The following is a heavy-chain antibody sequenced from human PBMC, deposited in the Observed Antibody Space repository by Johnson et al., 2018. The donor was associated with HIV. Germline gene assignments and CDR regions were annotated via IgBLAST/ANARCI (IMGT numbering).Heavy chain of an antibody. V-gene: IGHV3-30*04. D-gene: IGHD3-10*01. Sequence: QVQLVESGGGLVKPGGSLRLSCVASGFTFSDYAMHWVRQAPGKGLEWVAVISYDGSNKYYADSVKGRFTLSRDNSKNTLDLQMNSLTIEDTAVFYCAKTRMGGILDAFDLWGQGTMVIVS. CDR3: AKTRMGGILDAFDL. CDR2: ISYDGSNK. CDR1: GFTFSDYA. J-gene: IGHJ3*01.